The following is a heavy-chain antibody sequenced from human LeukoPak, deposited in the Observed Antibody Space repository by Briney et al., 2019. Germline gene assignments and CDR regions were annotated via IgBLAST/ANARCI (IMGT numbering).Heavy chain of an antibody. J-gene: IGHJ2*01. Sequence: SETLSLTCTVSGGSISSHHWSWIRQPPGKGLEWIGYIYYTGSTNYNPSLKSRVTISVDTSKNQLSLKLSSVTAADTAVYYCARDWKQHEFSKYWYFDLWGRGTLVTVSS. CDR3: ARDWKQHEFSKYWYFDL. D-gene: IGHD6-13*01. V-gene: IGHV4-59*11. CDR2: IYYTGST. CDR1: GGSISSHH.